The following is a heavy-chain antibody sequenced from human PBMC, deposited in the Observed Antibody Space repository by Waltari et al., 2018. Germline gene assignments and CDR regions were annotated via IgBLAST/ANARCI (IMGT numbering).Heavy chain of an antibody. J-gene: IGHJ4*02. CDR1: GYTFTGYY. Sequence: QVQLVQSGAEVKKPGASVKVSCKASGYTFTGYYMHWVRQAPGQGLEWMGWSNPNSGGTNYAQKFQGRVTMTRDTSISTAYMELSRLRSDDTAVYYCARGRAYCGGDCSPDYWGQGTLVTVSS. V-gene: IGHV1-2*02. CDR2: SNPNSGGT. D-gene: IGHD2-21*01. CDR3: ARGRAYCGGDCSPDY.